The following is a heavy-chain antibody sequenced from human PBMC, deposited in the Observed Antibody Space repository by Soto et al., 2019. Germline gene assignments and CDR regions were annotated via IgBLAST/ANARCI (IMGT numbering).Heavy chain of an antibody. CDR1: GYTFTSYG. V-gene: IGHV1-18*01. CDR3: ARSFHSSGWYEDALDI. Sequence: RASVKVSCKASGYTFTSYGISWVRQAPGQGLEWMGWISAYNGNTNYAQKLQGRVTMTTDTSTSTAYMELRSLRSDDTAVYYCARSFHSSGWYEDALDIWRQGTMVTVTS. J-gene: IGHJ3*02. D-gene: IGHD6-19*01. CDR2: ISAYNGNT.